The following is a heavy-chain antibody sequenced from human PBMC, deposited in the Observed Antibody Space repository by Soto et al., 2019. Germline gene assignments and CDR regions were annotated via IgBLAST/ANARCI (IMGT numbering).Heavy chain of an antibody. J-gene: IGHJ6*02. Sequence: GGSLRLSCAASGFTFDDYGMSWVRQAPGKGLEWVSGINWNGGSTGYADSVKGRFTISRDNAKNSLYLQMNSLRAEDTALYYCARDSPAAGITIFKYYYYGMDVWGQGTTVTVSS. D-gene: IGHD3-9*01. CDR2: INWNGGST. CDR1: GFTFDDYG. CDR3: ARDSPAAGITIFKYYYYGMDV. V-gene: IGHV3-20*04.